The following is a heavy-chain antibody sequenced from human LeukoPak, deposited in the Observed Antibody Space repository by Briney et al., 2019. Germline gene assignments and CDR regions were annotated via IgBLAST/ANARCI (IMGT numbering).Heavy chain of an antibody. CDR3: ANTYYDYVWGSN. CDR1: GFTFSNYS. Sequence: GGSLRLSCAASGFTFSNYSMSWVRQAPGKGLEWVSTISGTGGTTYYADSVKGRFTISRDNSKNTLFLQFNSLRDEDTAVYYCANTYYDYVWGSNWGQGTLVTVSS. J-gene: IGHJ4*02. D-gene: IGHD3-16*01. CDR2: ISGTGGTT. V-gene: IGHV3-23*01.